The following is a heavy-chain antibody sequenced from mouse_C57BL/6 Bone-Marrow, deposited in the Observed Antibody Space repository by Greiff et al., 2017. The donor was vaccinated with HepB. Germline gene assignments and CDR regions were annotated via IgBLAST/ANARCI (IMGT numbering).Heavy chain of an antibody. J-gene: IGHJ4*01. CDR1: GYTFTDYY. CDR3: ARSYYGSSYLYYYAMDY. V-gene: IGHV1-19*01. D-gene: IGHD1-1*01. Sequence: VQLQQSGPVLVKPGASVKMSCKASGYTFTDYYMNWVKQSHGKSLEWIGVINPYNGGTSYNQKFKGKATLTVDKSSSTAYMELNSLTSEDSAVYYCARSYYGSSYLYYYAMDYWGQGTSVTVSS. CDR2: INPYNGGT.